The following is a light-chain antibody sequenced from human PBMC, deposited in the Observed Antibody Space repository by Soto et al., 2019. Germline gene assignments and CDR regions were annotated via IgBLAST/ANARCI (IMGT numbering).Light chain of an antibody. J-gene: IGKJ4*01. CDR2: DAS. CDR3: QQRSNWLT. V-gene: IGKV3-11*01. Sequence: EIVLTQSPATLSLCPGERATLSCRASQTISYYLAWYQQKPGQAPRLLIYDASNRATGIPARFSGSGSGTDFTLTISSLEPEDFAVYYCQQRSNWLTFGGGTKVEIK. CDR1: QTISYY.